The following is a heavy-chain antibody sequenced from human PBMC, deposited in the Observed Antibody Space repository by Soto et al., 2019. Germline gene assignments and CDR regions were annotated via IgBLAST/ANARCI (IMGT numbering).Heavy chain of an antibody. CDR3: ARALLNYYGSGSSFDY. J-gene: IGHJ4*02. D-gene: IGHD3-10*01. CDR2: IYSGGST. Sequence: GGSLRLSCAASGFTVSSNYMSWVRQAPGKGLEWVSVIYSGGSTYYADSVKGRFTISRDNSKNTLYLQMNSLRAEDTAVYYCARALLNYYGSGSSFDYWGQGTLVTVSS. CDR1: GFTVSSNY. V-gene: IGHV3-53*01.